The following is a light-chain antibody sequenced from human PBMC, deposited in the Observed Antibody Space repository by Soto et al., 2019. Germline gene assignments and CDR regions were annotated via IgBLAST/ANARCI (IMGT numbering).Light chain of an antibody. CDR3: SSYTSSSTPYV. V-gene: IGLV2-14*02. CDR2: EDT. Sequence: QSALTQPASVSGSPGQSITISCTGTTSFVGTYNFVFWYQQHPGKAPQVLIYEDTKRPSGVSNRFSGSTSGSTASLTISGLQAEDEADYYCSSYTSSSTPYVFGTGTKLTVL. J-gene: IGLJ1*01. CDR1: TSFVGTYNF.